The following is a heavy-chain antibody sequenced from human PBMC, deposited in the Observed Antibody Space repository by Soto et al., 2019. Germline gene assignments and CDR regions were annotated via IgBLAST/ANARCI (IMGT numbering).Heavy chain of an antibody. V-gene: IGHV1-69*13. CDR1: GGTFSSYA. CDR3: ARCGYSYGSYYYYYGMDV. D-gene: IGHD5-18*01. J-gene: IGHJ6*02. CDR2: IIPIFGTA. Sequence: SVKVSCKASGGTFSSYAISWVRQAPGQGLEWMGGIIPIFGTANYAQKFQGRVTITADESTSTAYMELSSLRSEDTAVYYCARCGYSYGSYYYYYGMDVWGQGTTVTVS.